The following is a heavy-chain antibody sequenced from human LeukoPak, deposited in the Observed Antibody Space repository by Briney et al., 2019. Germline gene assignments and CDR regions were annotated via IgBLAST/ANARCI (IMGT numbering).Heavy chain of an antibody. J-gene: IGHJ3*02. V-gene: IGHV3-48*03. CDR2: ISSSGRSM. CDR1: GFIFSSYE. CDR3: ARDLWYSGSRAPPRAFDI. D-gene: IGHD1-26*01. Sequence: GGSLRLSCEASGFIFSSYEMNWVRQAPGKGLEWVSYISSSGRSMYYADCIRARFTASRDNAKNSVYLQMNSLRAEDTVVYYCARDLWYSGSRAPPRAFDIWGQGTMVTVSS.